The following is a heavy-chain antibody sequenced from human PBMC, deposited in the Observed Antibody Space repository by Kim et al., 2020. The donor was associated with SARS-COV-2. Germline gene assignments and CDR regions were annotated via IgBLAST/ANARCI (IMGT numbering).Heavy chain of an antibody. CDR2: IYSGGST. D-gene: IGHD3-10*01. CDR1: GLTVSSNY. Sequence: GGSLRLSCAASGLTVSSNYMTWVRQAPGKGLGWVSVIYSGGSTYYADSVKGRFTISRDNSKNTVYLQMNILRPEDTAVYYCARDLGLGFFDYWGQGTLVTVSA. J-gene: IGHJ4*02. CDR3: ARDLGLGFFDY. V-gene: IGHV3-53*01.